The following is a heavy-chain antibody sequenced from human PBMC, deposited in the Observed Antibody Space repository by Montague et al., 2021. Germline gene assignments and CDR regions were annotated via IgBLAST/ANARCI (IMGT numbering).Heavy chain of an antibody. V-gene: IGHV3-23*01. CDR2: INASGGKT. CDR3: ANFRQSVEMDV. Sequence: SPRLSCAASGFTISSWAMSWVRQAPGKGLECVSIINASGGKTHYADSVTGRFTISRDRSKNTLYLQMDSLRVEDTAVYYCANFRQSVEMDVWGQGTRVTVSS. D-gene: IGHD3-3*01. CDR1: GFTISSWA. J-gene: IGHJ6*02.